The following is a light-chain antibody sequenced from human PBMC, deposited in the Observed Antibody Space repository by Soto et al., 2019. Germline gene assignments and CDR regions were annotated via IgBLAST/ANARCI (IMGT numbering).Light chain of an antibody. CDR3: MQRTHVPIT. CDR2: LGS. CDR1: QSLLHSNGYNF. J-gene: IGKJ5*01. V-gene: IGKV2-28*01. Sequence: DIVMTQSPVSLPVTPGEPASISCRSSQSLLHSNGYNFLDWYLQKPGQSPQLLVYLGSSRSSGVPDRFSGSGSGTDFTLKIDRVGAEDVGTYYCMQRTHVPITFGQGTRLEIK.